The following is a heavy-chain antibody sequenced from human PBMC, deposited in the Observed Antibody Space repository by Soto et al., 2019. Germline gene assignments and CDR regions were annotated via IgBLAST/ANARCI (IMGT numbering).Heavy chain of an antibody. J-gene: IGHJ4*02. Sequence: SSETLSLTCTVSGGSITSGDYYWSWIRQPPGKGLEWIGYISYSGTTYYNPSLKSRLTISVGTSKNQFSLNLNSVTAADTAVYYCSRTNYDYVWGSYRFDYWGQGALVTVSS. V-gene: IGHV4-30-4*01. D-gene: IGHD3-16*02. CDR1: GGSITSGDYY. CDR3: SRTNYDYVWGSYRFDY. CDR2: ISYSGTT.